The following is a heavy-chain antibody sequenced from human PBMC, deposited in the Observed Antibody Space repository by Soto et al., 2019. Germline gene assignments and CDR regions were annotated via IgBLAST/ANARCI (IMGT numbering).Heavy chain of an antibody. D-gene: IGHD2-21*02. CDR1: GGSVSSGSYY. CDR2: IYYSGST. V-gene: IGHV4-61*01. J-gene: IGHJ4*02. Sequence: PSETLSLTCTVSGGSVSSGSYYWSWIRQPPGKGLEWIGYIYYSGSTNYNPSLKSRVTISVDTSKNQFSLKLSSVTAADTAVYYCARLPLVSGGDCCYFDYWGQGTLVTVSS. CDR3: ARLPLVSGGDCCYFDY.